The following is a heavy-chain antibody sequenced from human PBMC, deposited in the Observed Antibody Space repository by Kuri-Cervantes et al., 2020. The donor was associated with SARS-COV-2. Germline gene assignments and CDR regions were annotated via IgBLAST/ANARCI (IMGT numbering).Heavy chain of an antibody. D-gene: IGHD3-10*01. CDR3: VKSETRGGYGSGIGGPYGMDV. V-gene: IGHV3-74*01. CDR2: INPDGSYT. J-gene: IGHJ6*02. Sequence: GESLKISCAASGFTFSGHWIHWVRQAPGKGLVWVSRINPDGSYTNNADSVKGRFTLSRDNAKNMLFLQMNSLRAEDTAVYYCVKSETRGGYGSGIGGPYGMDVWGQGTTVTVSS. CDR1: GFTFSGHW.